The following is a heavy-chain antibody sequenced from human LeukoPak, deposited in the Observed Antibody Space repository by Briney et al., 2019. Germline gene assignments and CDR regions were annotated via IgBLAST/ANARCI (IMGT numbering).Heavy chain of an antibody. CDR1: GGSISSGSYY. CDR2: IYTSGST. J-gene: IGHJ5*02. Sequence: SETLSLTCTVSGGSISSGSYYWSWIRQPAGKGLEWIGRIYTSGSTNYNPSLKSRVTISVDTSKNQFSLKLTSVTAADTAVYYCAREDYSYPTSGPFDPWGQGTLVTVSS. V-gene: IGHV4-61*02. CDR3: AREDYSYPTSGPFDP. D-gene: IGHD4-11*01.